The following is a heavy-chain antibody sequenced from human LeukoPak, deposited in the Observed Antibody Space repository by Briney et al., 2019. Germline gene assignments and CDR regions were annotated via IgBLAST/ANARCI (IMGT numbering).Heavy chain of an antibody. CDR1: GGSISSYY. D-gene: IGHD6-13*01. CDR2: IYYSGST. CDR3: ARIGAAAGTGGFDY. Sequence: SETLSLTCTVSGGSISSYYWSWIRQPPGKGLGWIGYIYYSGSTNYNPSLRSRVTISVDTSKNQFSLKLSSVTAADTAVYYCARIGAAAGTGGFDYWGQGTLVTVSS. J-gene: IGHJ4*02. V-gene: IGHV4-59*01.